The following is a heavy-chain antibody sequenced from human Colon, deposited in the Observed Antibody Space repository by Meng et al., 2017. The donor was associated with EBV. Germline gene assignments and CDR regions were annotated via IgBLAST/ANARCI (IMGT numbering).Heavy chain of an antibody. CDR3: ARNYYFDY. CDR2: IYYTGST. J-gene: IGHJ4*02. CDR1: GGSINSGDYY. Sequence: QVRLQWSGPGLVKPSQTLSLTCTFSGGSINSGDYYWSWIRQPPGKGLEWIGYIYYTGSTYYNPSLKSRVTISMDTSKNQFSLRLSSVTAADTVVYYCARNYYFDYWGQGTLVTVSS. V-gene: IGHV4-30-4*01.